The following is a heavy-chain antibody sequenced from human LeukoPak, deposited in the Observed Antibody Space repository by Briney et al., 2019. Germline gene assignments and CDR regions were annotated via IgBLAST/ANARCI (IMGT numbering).Heavy chain of an antibody. V-gene: IGHV3-21*01. Sequence: PGGSLRLSCAASGFMFRSYSMNWVRQAPGKGLEWVSSISSSSSYIFYADSVKGRFTISRDNAKKSLSLQMNSLRAEDTAVYYCARDRGEDYYGSGNYLRAFDTWGQGTMVTVSS. D-gene: IGHD3-10*01. CDR2: ISSSSSYI. J-gene: IGHJ3*02. CDR1: GFMFRSYS. CDR3: ARDRGEDYYGSGNYLRAFDT.